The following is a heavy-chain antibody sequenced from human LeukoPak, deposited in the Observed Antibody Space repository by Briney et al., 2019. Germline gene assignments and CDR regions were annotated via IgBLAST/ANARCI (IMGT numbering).Heavy chain of an antibody. CDR3: ARGGGYLWGFDI. CDR1: GFTFSSYS. D-gene: IGHD5-18*01. J-gene: IGHJ3*02. V-gene: IGHV3-21*01. CDR2: ISSSSSYI. Sequence: GGSLRLSCAASGFTFSSYSMNWVRQAPGKGLEWVSSISSSSSYIYYADSVKGRFTISRDNAKNSLYLQMNSLRAEDTAVYYCARGGGYLWGFDIWGQGTMATVSS.